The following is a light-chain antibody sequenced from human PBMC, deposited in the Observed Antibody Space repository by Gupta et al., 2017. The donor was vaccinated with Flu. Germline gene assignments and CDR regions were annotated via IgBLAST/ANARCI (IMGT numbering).Light chain of an antibody. CDR3: ESWDDSLSGHWV. V-gene: IGLV1-44*01. J-gene: IGLJ3*02. Sequence: QSVLTQPPSASAAPGQTVTIPCSGADSNIGFNAVNCYHHFPGAAPKLLIYSTDQRPSGVPARFSGSKSDTSASLVISDLQSEDEALDSCESWDDSLSGHWVFGGGTKLTVL. CDR1: DSNIGFNA. CDR2: STD.